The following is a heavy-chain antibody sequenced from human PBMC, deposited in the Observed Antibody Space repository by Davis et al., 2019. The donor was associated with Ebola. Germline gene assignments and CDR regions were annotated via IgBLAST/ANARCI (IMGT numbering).Heavy chain of an antibody. CDR2: ISGSGGST. Sequence: GESLKISCAASGFTFSSYAMSWVRQAPGKVLEWVSAISGSGGSTYYADSVKGRFTISRDNSKNTLYLQMNSLRAEDTAVYYCAKGGGYYDSSGYSTWGQGTMVTVSS. D-gene: IGHD3-22*01. CDR1: GFTFSSYA. CDR3: AKGGGYYDSSGYST. J-gene: IGHJ3*01. V-gene: IGHV3-23*01.